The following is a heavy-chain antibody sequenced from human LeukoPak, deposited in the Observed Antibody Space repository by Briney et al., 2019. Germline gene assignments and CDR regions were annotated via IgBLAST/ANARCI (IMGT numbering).Heavy chain of an antibody. CDR1: GGTFSSYA. CDR3: ARDQQF. J-gene: IGHJ4*02. V-gene: IGHV1-2*02. D-gene: IGHD5-24*01. Sequence: ASVKVSCKASGGTFSSYAISWVRQAPGQGLEWMGWINPGSGETNYAPKFQGRVTVTRDTSISTAYVEVSRLTSDDTAVFYCARDQQFWGQGTLVTVSS. CDR2: INPGSGET.